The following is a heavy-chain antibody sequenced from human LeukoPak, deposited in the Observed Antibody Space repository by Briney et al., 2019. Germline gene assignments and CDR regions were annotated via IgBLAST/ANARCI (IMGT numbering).Heavy chain of an antibody. CDR1: GFSLSTSGMC. Sequence: SGPTLVNPTQTLTLTCTFSGFSLSTSGMCVSWIRQPPGKALEWLALIDWDDDKYYSTSLKTRLTISKDTSKNQVVLTMTNMDPVDTATYYYARIPKAYGETQFDYWGQGTLVTVSS. D-gene: IGHD4-17*01. CDR2: IDWDDDK. CDR3: ARIPKAYGETQFDY. V-gene: IGHV2-70*01. J-gene: IGHJ4*02.